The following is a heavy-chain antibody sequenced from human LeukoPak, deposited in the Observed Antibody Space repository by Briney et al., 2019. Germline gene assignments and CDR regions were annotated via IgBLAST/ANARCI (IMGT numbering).Heavy chain of an antibody. J-gene: IGHJ4*02. D-gene: IGHD3-3*01. CDR1: GFTFSSYG. Sequence: GRSLRLSCAASGFTFSSYGMHWVRQAPGKGLEWVAVISYDGSNKYYADSVKGRFTISRDNSKNTLYLQMNSLRAEDTAVYYCAKRMGDFLSPDYFDYWGQGTLVTVSS. CDR2: ISYDGSNK. CDR3: AKRMGDFLSPDYFDY. V-gene: IGHV3-30*18.